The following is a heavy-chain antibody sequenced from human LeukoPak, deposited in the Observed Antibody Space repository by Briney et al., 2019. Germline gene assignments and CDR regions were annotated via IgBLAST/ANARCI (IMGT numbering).Heavy chain of an antibody. J-gene: IGHJ4*02. D-gene: IGHD3-22*01. V-gene: IGHV5-51*01. Sequence: ESLEVSCKGFWYSFIHLLKGLGGQIPRESLEWMGIIYPGDSDTRYSPSFQGQVTISADKSISTAYLQWSSLKASDTAMYYCASMIVKDHPPYFDYWGQGTLVTVSS. CDR2: IYPGDSDT. CDR1: WYSFIHLL. CDR3: ASMIVKDHPPYFDY.